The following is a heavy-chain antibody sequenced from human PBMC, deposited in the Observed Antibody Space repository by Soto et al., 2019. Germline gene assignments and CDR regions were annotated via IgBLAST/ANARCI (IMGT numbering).Heavy chain of an antibody. CDR2: IQSGGST. CDR3: AKDIPSTVTTIKYFQH. Sequence: GGSLRLSCAASGFTVSSNYMSWVRQAPGKGLEWVSLIQSGGSTYYAGSVKGRFTISRDNSKNTLYLQMNSLRAEDTAVYYCAKDIPSTVTTIKYFQHWGQGTLVTVSS. V-gene: IGHV3-53*01. CDR1: GFTVSSNY. J-gene: IGHJ1*01. D-gene: IGHD4-17*01.